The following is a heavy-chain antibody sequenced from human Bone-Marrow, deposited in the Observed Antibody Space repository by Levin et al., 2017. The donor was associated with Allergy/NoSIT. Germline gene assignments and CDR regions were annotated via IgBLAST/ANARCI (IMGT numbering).Heavy chain of an antibody. CDR2: ISSSSTFI. Sequence: PGESLKISCEVSGFTFSSETMFWVRQAPGKGLEWVSSISSSSTFIYTADSVKGQFTISRDNAKNSLYLQMNSLRTEDTAVYYCARGLGHTMIESWGQGTLVSVSS. CDR1: GFTFSSET. D-gene: IGHD3-22*01. J-gene: IGHJ4*02. CDR3: ARGLGHTMIES. V-gene: IGHV3-21*01.